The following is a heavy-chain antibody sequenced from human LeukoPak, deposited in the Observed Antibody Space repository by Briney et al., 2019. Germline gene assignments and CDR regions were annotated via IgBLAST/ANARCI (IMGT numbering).Heavy chain of an antibody. CDR2: IYYSGST. CDR1: GGSISSYY. CDR3: VRLDYSNFFDY. D-gene: IGHD4-11*01. V-gene: IGHV4-59*12. J-gene: IGHJ4*02. Sequence: SETLSLTCTVSGGSISSYYWSWIRQPPGKGLEWIGYIYYSGSTNYNPSLKSRVTMSVDTSKNQFSLKLSFVTAADTAVYYCVRLDYSNFFDYWGQGNLVTVSS.